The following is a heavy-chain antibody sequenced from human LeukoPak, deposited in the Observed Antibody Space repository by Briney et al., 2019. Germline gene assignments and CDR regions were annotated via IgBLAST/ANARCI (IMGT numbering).Heavy chain of an antibody. CDR2: IYNGGST. J-gene: IGHJ4*02. Sequence: AGGSLRLSCAASGFTVSSNYMSWARQAPGRGLEWVSVIYNGGSTYYADSVKGRFTISRDNSKNTLYLQMNSLRAEDTAVYYCARLPSGYYFDYWGQGTLVTVSS. V-gene: IGHV3-53*01. CDR3: ARLPSGYYFDY. CDR1: GFTVSSNY.